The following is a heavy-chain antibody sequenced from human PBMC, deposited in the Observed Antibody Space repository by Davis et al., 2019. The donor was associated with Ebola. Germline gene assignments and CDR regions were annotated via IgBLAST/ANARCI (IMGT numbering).Heavy chain of an antibody. J-gene: IGHJ6*02. CDR2: IYYSGST. CDR1: GGSISSSSYY. D-gene: IGHD3-22*01. Sequence: PSETLSLTCTVSGGSISSSSYYWGWIRQPPGKGLEWIGYIYYSGSTNYNPSLKSRVTISVDTSKNQFSLKLSSVTAADTAVYYCASTRVVITNRYYYYGMDVWGQGTTVTVSS. V-gene: IGHV4-61*05. CDR3: ASTRVVITNRYYYYGMDV.